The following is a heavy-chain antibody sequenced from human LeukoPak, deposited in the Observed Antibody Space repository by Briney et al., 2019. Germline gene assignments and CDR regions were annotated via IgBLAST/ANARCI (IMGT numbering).Heavy chain of an antibody. CDR3: VRGFNSFDI. V-gene: IGHV3-48*01. CDR2: ISSSSSTI. J-gene: IGHJ3*02. Sequence: GGSLRLSCAASGFTFSSYSMNWVRQAPGKGLEWVSYISSSSSTIYYADSVKGRFTISRDNAKNSLYLQMNSLITEDTAVYFCVRGFNSFDIWGRGTTVTVSS. CDR1: GFTFSSYS.